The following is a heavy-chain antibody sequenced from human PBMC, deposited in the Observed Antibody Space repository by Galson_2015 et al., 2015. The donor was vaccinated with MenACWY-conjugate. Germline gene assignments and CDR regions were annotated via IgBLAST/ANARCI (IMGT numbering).Heavy chain of an antibody. CDR1: GFTIGRYW. D-gene: IGHD1-26*01. V-gene: IGHV3-74*03. J-gene: IGHJ4*02. CDR2: ITVDATNT. Sequence: SLRLSCAASGFTIGRYWIHWVRQVPWKGPVWISCITVDATNTEFADSVKGRFALSRDNARNTVYLQMNSLTAEDTAVYYCARDGGGGTPFDCWGQGTLVTVSS. CDR3: ARDGGGGTPFDC.